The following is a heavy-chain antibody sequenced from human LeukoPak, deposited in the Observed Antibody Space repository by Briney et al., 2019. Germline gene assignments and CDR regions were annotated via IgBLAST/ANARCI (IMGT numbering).Heavy chain of an antibody. CDR1: GFTFSSYS. CDR3: ARDMSIAAAGTHRGDY. D-gene: IGHD6-13*01. J-gene: IGHJ4*02. CDR2: ISSGSSYI. Sequence: GGSLRLSCAASGFTFSSYSMNWVRQAPGKGLEWVSSISSGSSYIYYADSVKGRFTISRDNAKNSLYLQMNSLRAEDTAVYYCARDMSIAAAGTHRGDYWGQGTLVTVSS. V-gene: IGHV3-21*01.